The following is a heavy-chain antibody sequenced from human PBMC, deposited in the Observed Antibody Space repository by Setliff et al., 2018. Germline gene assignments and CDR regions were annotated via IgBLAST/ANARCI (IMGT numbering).Heavy chain of an antibody. J-gene: IGHJ6*02. D-gene: IGHD6-6*01. Sequence: PSETLSLTCTVSGGSISSSSYYWGWIRQPPGKGLEWIGSIYYSGSTYYNPSLKSRVTISVDTSKNQSSLKLNSVTAADTAVYYCARVAQYSSSSFYCYYYGMDVWGQGTTVTVSS. V-gene: IGHV4-39*01. CDR2: IYYSGST. CDR3: ARVAQYSSSSFYCYYYGMDV. CDR1: GGSISSSSYY.